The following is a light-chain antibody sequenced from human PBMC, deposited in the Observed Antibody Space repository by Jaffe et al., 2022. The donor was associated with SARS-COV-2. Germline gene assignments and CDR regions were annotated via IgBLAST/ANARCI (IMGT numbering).Light chain of an antibody. CDR1: QSISDW. Sequence: DIQMTQSPSTLSASVGDRVTITCRASQSISDWLAWYQQIPGKAPKLLIYKASSLGSGVPSRFRGSGSGTEFTLTISGLQPEDFATYYCQQYNSYSPWTFGQGTRVEVK. CDR2: KAS. J-gene: IGKJ1*01. CDR3: QQYNSYSPWT. V-gene: IGKV1-5*03.